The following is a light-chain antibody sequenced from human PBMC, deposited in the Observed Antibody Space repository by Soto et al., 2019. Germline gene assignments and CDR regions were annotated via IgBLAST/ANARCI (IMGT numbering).Light chain of an antibody. CDR2: ENN. CDR1: SSNIGNNN. CDR3: GTWDSSLSAGV. Sequence: QSVLTQPPSVSAAPGQTVTISCSGSSSNIGNNNVSWYQQLPGTAPKLLIYENNKRPSGIPDRFSGSKSGTSATLGITGLQTGDEADYYCGTWDSSLSAGVFGGGTQLTVL. J-gene: IGLJ3*02. V-gene: IGLV1-51*02.